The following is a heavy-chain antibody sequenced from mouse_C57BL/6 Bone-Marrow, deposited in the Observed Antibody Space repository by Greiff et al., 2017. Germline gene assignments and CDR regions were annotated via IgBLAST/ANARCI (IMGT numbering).Heavy chain of an antibody. D-gene: IGHD2-5*01. Sequence: EVKVIESGPGLAKPSQTLSLTCSVTGYSITSDYWNWIRKFPGNKLEYMGYISYSGSTYYNPSLKSRLSITRDPSKNQYYLQLNSVTTEDAATYYCALGYNNYVWYFDVWGTGTTVTVSS. J-gene: IGHJ1*03. V-gene: IGHV3-8*01. CDR3: ALGYNNYVWYFDV. CDR1: GYSITSDY. CDR2: ISYSGST.